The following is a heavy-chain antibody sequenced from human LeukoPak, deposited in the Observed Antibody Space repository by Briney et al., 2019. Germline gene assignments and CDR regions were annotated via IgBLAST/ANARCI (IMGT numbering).Heavy chain of an antibody. J-gene: IGHJ4*02. CDR1: GGSFSGYY. V-gene: IGHV4-34*01. CDR3: ARAVHSSGWYFDY. Sequence: PSETLSLTCAVYGGSFSGYYWSWIRQPPGKGLEWIGEINHSGSTNYNPSLKSRVTISVDTSKNQFSLKLSSVTAADTAVYYCARAVHSSGWYFDYWGQGTLVTVSS. CDR2: INHSGST. D-gene: IGHD6-19*01.